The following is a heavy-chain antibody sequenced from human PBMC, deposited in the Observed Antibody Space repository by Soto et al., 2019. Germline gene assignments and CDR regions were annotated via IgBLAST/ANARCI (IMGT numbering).Heavy chain of an antibody. D-gene: IGHD2-15*01. CDR3: ASLMGDCSGGSCYSASQGYFDL. J-gene: IGHJ2*01. V-gene: IGHV4-61*01. Sequence: QVQLQESGPGLVKPSETLSLTCTVSGGSVSSGSYYWSWIRQPPGKGLEWIGYIYYSGSTNYNPSLKRRVTISVDTSKNQFSLKLSSVTAADTAVYYCASLMGDCSGGSCYSASQGYFDLWGRGTLVTVSS. CDR1: GGSVSSGSYY. CDR2: IYYSGST.